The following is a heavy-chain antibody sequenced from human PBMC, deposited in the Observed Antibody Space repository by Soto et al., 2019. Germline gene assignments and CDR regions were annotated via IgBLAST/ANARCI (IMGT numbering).Heavy chain of an antibody. J-gene: IGHJ4*02. CDR3: ARVGGSPSLTGRYYFDY. Sequence: SVKVSCKASGGTFSSYAISWVRQAPGQGLEWMGGIIPIFGTANYAQKFQGRVTITADESTSTAYMELSSLRSEDTAVYYCARVGGSPSLTGRYYFDYWGQGTLVTVSS. V-gene: IGHV1-69*13. CDR1: GGTFSSYA. D-gene: IGHD3-16*01. CDR2: IIPIFGTA.